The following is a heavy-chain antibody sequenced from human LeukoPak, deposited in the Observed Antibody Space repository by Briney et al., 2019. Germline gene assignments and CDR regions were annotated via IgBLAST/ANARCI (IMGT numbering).Heavy chain of an antibody. Sequence: ASVKVSCKASGYTLTGYYMHWVRQAPGQGLEWMGWINPNSGVTNYAQKFQGWVTMTRDTSISTAYMELSRLRSDDTAVYYCARESGSILGPMDVWGKGTTVTVSS. CDR1: GYTLTGYY. D-gene: IGHD3-3*01. J-gene: IGHJ6*04. CDR3: ARESGSILGPMDV. V-gene: IGHV1-2*04. CDR2: INPNSGVT.